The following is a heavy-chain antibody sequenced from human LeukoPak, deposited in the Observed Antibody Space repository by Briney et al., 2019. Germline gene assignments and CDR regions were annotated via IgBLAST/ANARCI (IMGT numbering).Heavy chain of an antibody. D-gene: IGHD6-13*01. V-gene: IGHV1-8*01. CDR2: MNPNSGNT. J-gene: IGHJ4*02. CDR1: GYTFTSYD. Sequence: GASVKVSCKASGYTFTSYDINWARQATGQGLEWMGWMNPNSGNTGYAQKFQGRVTMTRNTSISTAYMELSSLRSEDTAVYYCAMSTGYSSSWSFDYWGQGTLVTVSS. CDR3: AMSTGYSSSWSFDY.